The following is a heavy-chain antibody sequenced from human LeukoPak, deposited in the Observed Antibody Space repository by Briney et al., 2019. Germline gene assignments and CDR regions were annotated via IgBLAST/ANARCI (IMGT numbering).Heavy chain of an antibody. V-gene: IGHV3-66*02. Sequence: GGSLRLSCAASGFTVSSNYMSWVRQAPGKGLEWVSVIYSGGSTYYADSVKGRFTISRDNSKNMLYLQMNSLRAEDTAVYYCARVAPTALWFGELFGAFDIWGQGTMVTVSS. CDR2: IYSGGST. D-gene: IGHD3-10*01. CDR1: GFTVSSNY. J-gene: IGHJ3*02. CDR3: ARVAPTALWFGELFGAFDI.